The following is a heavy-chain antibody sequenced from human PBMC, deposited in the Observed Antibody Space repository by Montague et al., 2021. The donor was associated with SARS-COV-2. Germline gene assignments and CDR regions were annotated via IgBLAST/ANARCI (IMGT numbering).Heavy chain of an antibody. CDR2: MYYSGST. CDR1: GGSVSSSSYY. Sequence: SETLSLTCTVSGGSVSSSSYYWGWIRQPTGKGLEWIGSMYYSGSTYYNPYMKSRVTTSVGTSKNQFSLKLTSATAADTAVYYYATQVEMATITGYYFDYWGQGILVTVSS. CDR3: ATQVEMATITGYYFDY. V-gene: IGHV4-39*07. D-gene: IGHD5-24*01. J-gene: IGHJ4*02.